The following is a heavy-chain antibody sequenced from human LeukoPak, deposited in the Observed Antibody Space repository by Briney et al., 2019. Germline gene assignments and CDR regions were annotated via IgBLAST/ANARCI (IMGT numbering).Heavy chain of an antibody. V-gene: IGHV3-11*01. CDR3: AREIYYLSGGLWFDP. CDR2: ISSSGSTI. J-gene: IGHJ5*02. Sequence: GGSLRLSCAASGFTFSDYYMSWIRQAQGKGLEWVSYISSSGSTIYYADSVKGRFTISRDNAKNSLYLQMNSLRAEDTAVYYCAREIYYLSGGLWFDPWGQGTLVTVSS. D-gene: IGHD2/OR15-2a*01. CDR1: GFTFSDYY.